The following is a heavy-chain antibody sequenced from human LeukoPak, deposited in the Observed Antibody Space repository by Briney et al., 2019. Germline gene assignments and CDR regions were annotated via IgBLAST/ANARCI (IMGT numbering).Heavy chain of an antibody. J-gene: IGHJ3*02. Sequence: PGGSLRLSCTASGFTFSSYWMSWVRQAPGKGLEWVANIKQDGSEKYYVDSVKGQFTISRDNSKNTLYLQMNSLRAEDTAVYYCAKDWAEVEGATDDAFDIWGQGTMVTVSS. V-gene: IGHV3-7*01. CDR2: IKQDGSEK. D-gene: IGHD1-26*01. CDR1: GFTFSSYW. CDR3: AKDWAEVEGATDDAFDI.